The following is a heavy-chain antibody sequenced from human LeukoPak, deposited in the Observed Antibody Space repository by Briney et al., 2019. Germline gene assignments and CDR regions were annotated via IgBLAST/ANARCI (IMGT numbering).Heavy chain of an antibody. Sequence: KTSETLSLTCTVSGGSISSSSYYWGWIRQPPGKGLEWIGSIYYSGSTYYNPSLKSRVTISVDTSKNQFSLKLSSVTAADTAVYYCARCQSGYDYELNDYYYMDVWGKGTTVTISS. CDR2: IYYSGST. J-gene: IGHJ6*03. D-gene: IGHD5-12*01. CDR1: GGSISSSSYY. CDR3: ARCQSGYDYELNDYYYMDV. V-gene: IGHV4-39*07.